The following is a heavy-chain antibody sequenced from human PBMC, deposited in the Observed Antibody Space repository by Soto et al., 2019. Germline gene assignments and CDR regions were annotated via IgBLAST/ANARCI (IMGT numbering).Heavy chain of an antibody. CDR3: ARQGFGELHGLVDV. J-gene: IGHJ6*02. CDR1: GGPRNNYY. CDR2: MGYNGFT. D-gene: IGHD3-10*01. V-gene: IGHV4-59*08. Sequence: QVQLQESGPGLVKPSETLSLTCTISGGPRNNYYCSWFRQPRGQGLEWIGYMGYNGFTRYNHSLRSRVAISRDTAKNQFALNLSSVTAADTALYYCARQGFGELHGLVDVWGQGITVTVSS.